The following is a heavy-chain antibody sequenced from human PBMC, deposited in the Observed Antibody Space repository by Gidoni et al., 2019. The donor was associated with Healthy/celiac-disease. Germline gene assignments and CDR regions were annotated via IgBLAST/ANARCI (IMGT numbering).Heavy chain of an antibody. J-gene: IGHJ5*02. CDR1: GFTFSSYA. V-gene: IGHV3-64D*09. CDR2: ISSNGGST. D-gene: IGHD6-6*01. CDR3: VKDPYSSSSLWWFDP. Sequence: EVQLVESGGGLVQPGGSLRLSCSASGFTFSSYAMHWVRQAPGKGLEYVSAISSNGGSTYYADSVKGRFTISRDNSKNTLYLQMSSLRAEDTAVYYCVKDPYSSSSLWWFDPWGQGTLVTVSS.